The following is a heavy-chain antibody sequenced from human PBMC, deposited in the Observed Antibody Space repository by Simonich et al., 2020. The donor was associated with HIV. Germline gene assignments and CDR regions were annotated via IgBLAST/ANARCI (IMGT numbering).Heavy chain of an antibody. Sequence: QVQLVESGGGVVQPGRSLRLSCAASGFTFSSYAMHWVRQAPGKGLEWVAFISYDGSNKYYADSVKGRFTISRDNSKNTLYLQMNSLRAEDTAVYYCASGGSISSVWADDYWVQGTLVTVSS. CDR2: ISYDGSNK. CDR3: ASGGSISSVWADDY. D-gene: IGHD3-16*01. J-gene: IGHJ4*02. V-gene: IGHV3-30*07. CDR1: GFTFSSYA.